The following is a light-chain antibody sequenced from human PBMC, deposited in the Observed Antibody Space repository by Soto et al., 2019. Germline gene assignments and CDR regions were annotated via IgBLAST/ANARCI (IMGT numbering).Light chain of an antibody. J-gene: IGLJ1*01. CDR3: SSYTSSSVV. V-gene: IGLV2-14*02. Sequence: QSALTQPASVSGSPGQSITISCTGTSSDVGSYNLVSWYQQHPGKAPKLMIYEVRNRPSGVSNRFSGSKSGNTASLMISGLQAEDEADYYCSSYTSSSVVFGTGTKVTVL. CDR2: EVR. CDR1: SSDVGSYNL.